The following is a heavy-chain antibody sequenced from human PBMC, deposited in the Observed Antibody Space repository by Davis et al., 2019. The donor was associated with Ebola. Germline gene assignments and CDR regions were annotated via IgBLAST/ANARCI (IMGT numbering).Heavy chain of an antibody. CDR2: INDNGGTK. Sequence: PGGSLSPSCSAPGFTSNTYAMHWVRQAPGRGLDFVSGINDNGGTKHYADSVKGRFTISRDDSRSTVYLQMSSLTVEDTALYYCVKDRRGSYAFDIWGQGTMVTVSS. V-gene: IGHV3-64D*06. D-gene: IGHD1-26*01. CDR1: GFTSNTYA. CDR3: VKDRRGSYAFDI. J-gene: IGHJ3*02.